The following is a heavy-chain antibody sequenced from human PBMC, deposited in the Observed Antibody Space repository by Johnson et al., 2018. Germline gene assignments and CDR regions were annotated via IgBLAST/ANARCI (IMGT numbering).Heavy chain of an antibody. CDR2: IWYDGSNK. CDR1: GFTFSSYV. D-gene: IGHD1-26*01. V-gene: IGHV3-33*01. J-gene: IGHJ3*01. CDR3: ARWGTYSGSLGNNF. Sequence: QVQLVESGGGVVQPGRSLRLSCAASGFTFSSYVMHWVRQAPGKGLEWVAVIWYDGSNKYYADSVKGRFTISRDNSKNTLYLQMNSLRAEDTAVYYCARWGTYSGSLGNNFWGQGTMVTVSS.